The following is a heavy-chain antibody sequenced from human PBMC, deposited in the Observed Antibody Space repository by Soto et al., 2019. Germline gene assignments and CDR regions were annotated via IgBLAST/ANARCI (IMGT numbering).Heavy chain of an antibody. J-gene: IGHJ4*02. Sequence: QITVKESGLTLVKPTQTLTLTCTFSGFSLSTNGMGVGWIRQSPGKALEWLALIYWDDDKRYSPSLRSRLPITQDTSNSQVDLTMPNMDPVDTATYSCARLTRGVYDLDRLWEKFDYWGQGTLVTVSS. D-gene: IGHD5-12*01. CDR2: IYWDDDK. V-gene: IGHV2-5*02. CDR3: ARLTRGVYDLDRLWEKFDY. CDR1: GFSLSTNGMG.